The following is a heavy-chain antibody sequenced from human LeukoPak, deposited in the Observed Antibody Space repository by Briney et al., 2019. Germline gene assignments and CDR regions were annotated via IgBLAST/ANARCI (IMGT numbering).Heavy chain of an antibody. CDR3: ARYSYGWYFDY. Sequence: SQTLSLTCTVSGGSISSGSYYWSWIRQPAGKGLEWIGRIYTSGSTSYKPSLQSRVTMSVDTSKNQFSLKLSSVTAADTAVYYCARYSYGWYFDYWGQGTLVTVSS. V-gene: IGHV4-61*02. CDR1: GGSISSGSYY. CDR2: IYTSGST. D-gene: IGHD5-18*01. J-gene: IGHJ4*02.